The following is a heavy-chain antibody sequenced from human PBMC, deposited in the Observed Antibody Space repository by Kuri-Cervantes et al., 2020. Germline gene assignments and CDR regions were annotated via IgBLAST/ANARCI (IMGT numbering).Heavy chain of an antibody. D-gene: IGHD1-26*01. J-gene: IGHJ4*02. CDR1: GFTFSSYA. Sequence: GESLKISCAASGFTFSSYAMSWVRQAPGKGLEWVSYISGSRTTIYYADSVKGRFTISRDNAKNSLYLQMNSLRAEDTAVYFCARTIMGATFDYWGQGTLVTVSS. CDR3: ARTIMGATFDY. V-gene: IGHV3-48*04. CDR2: ISGSRTTI.